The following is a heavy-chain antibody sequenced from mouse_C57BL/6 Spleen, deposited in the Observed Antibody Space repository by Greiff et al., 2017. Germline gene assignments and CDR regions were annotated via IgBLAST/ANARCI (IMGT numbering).Heavy chain of an antibody. V-gene: IGHV1-82*01. CDR2: IYPGDGDT. J-gene: IGHJ4*01. Sequence: QVQLQQSGPELVKPGASVKISCKASGYAFSSSWMNWVKQRPGKGLEWIGRIYPGDGDTNYNGKFKGKATLTADKSSSTAYMQLSSLTSEDSAVYFCAREGIWNYYYAIDYWGQGTSVTVSS. CDR3: AREGIWNYYYAIDY. CDR1: GYAFSSSW.